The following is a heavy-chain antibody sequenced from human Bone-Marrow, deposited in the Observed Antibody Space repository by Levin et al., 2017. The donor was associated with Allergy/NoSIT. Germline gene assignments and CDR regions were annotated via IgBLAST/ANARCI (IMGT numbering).Heavy chain of an antibody. CDR3: TTDGGTVVVPAAGHDY. Sequence: GESLKISCAASGFTFSNAWMSWVRQAPGKGLEWVGRIKSKTDGGTTDYAAPVKGRFTISRDDSKNTLYLQMNSLKTEDTAVYYCTTDGGTVVVPAAGHDYWGQGTLVTVSS. CDR1: GFTFSNAW. CDR2: IKSKTDGGTT. J-gene: IGHJ4*02. V-gene: IGHV3-15*01. D-gene: IGHD2-2*01.